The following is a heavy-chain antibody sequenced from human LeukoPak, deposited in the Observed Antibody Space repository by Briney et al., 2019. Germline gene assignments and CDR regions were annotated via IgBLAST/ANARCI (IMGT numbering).Heavy chain of an antibody. V-gene: IGHV4-39*07. D-gene: IGHD4-23*01. CDR2: IYYSGST. CDR3: ARVSRGNSVGGDY. CDR1: GASISGSSHYF. Sequence: SETLSLTCTVSGASISGSSHYFWGWIRQTPGKGLEWIGSIYYSGSTNYNPSLKSRVTISLDTSKNQFSLKLSSVTAADTAMYYCARVSRGNSVGGDYWGQGTLVTVSS. J-gene: IGHJ4*02.